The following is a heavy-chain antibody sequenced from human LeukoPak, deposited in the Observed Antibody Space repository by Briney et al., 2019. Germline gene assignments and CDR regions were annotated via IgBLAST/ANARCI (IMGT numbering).Heavy chain of an antibody. D-gene: IGHD4-17*01. J-gene: IGHJ4*02. CDR1: GGSISGSSYY. Sequence: SETLSLTCTVSGGSISGSSYYWAWIRQPPGKGLEWIGSGFYSGSAYYNPSLKSRLTISVDTSKNQFSLDLISVTAADAAVYYCARLRGAMTPVTSDFDYWGQGILVTVSS. CDR2: GFYSGSA. CDR3: ARLRGAMTPVTSDFDY. V-gene: IGHV4-39*01.